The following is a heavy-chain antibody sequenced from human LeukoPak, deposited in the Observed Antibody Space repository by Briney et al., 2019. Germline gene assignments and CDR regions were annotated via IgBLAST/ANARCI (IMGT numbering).Heavy chain of an antibody. CDR2: IGDDGTVK. D-gene: IGHD1-1*01. J-gene: IGHJ2*01. CDR1: GFTFSSYG. CDR3: AREGAWNNWYLDL. Sequence: GRSLRPSCAASGFTFSSYGMHWVRQAPGKGLEWVGVIGDDGTVKHYAESLKGRFTISRDNAKNTLSLQMNSLRPEDTALYYCAREGAWNNWYLDLWGRGTLVTVSS. V-gene: IGHV3-30*03.